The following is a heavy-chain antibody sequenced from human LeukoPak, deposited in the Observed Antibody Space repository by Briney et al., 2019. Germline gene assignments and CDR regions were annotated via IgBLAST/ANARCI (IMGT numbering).Heavy chain of an antibody. J-gene: IGHJ4*02. V-gene: IGHV4-59*01. CDR1: SGSITGYY. CDR2: VYATGTT. D-gene: IGHD6-19*01. Sequence: SETLSLTCTVSSGSITGYYWSWIRQPPGKGLEWIAYVYATGTTNYNPSLKTRATISIDTSKNQLSLTLTSLTATDTAVYYCARVGSGGAWFDFWGRGALVSISS. CDR3: ARVGSGGAWFDF.